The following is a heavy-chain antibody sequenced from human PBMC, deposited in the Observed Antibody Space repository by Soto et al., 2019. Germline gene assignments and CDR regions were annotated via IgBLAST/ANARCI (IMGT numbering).Heavy chain of an antibody. CDR3: ARVRVMVVAGSTFDY. J-gene: IGHJ4*01. D-gene: IGHD6-19*01. CDR1: GYSISSGPY. V-gene: IGHV4-38-2*02. CDR2: IYHGGTT. Sequence: SETLSLTCTVSGYSISSGPYWAWIRQPPGKGPEWIASIYHGGTTFYNPSLKSRITISVDTSNNQFSLKLTSVTAADTAVYYCARVRVMVVAGSTFDYWGHGTLVTVSS.